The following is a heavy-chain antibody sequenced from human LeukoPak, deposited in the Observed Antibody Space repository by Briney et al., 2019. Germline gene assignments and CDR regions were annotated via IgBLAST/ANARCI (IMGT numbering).Heavy chain of an antibody. CDR1: GFTFSTYA. Sequence: PGGSLRLSCAASGFTFSTYAVIWVRHAPGEGLECVSTISGSGDSTYYADSVKGRFTISRDNSKDTLYLQMSSVRVDDTAVYYCARDRGRYYDSRGFYWGYYFDSWGQGILVTVST. D-gene: IGHD3-22*01. CDR2: ISGSGDST. CDR3: ARDRGRYYDSRGFYWGYYFDS. V-gene: IGHV3-23*01. J-gene: IGHJ4*02.